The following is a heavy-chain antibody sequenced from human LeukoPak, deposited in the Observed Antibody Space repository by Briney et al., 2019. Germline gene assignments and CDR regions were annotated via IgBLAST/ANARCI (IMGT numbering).Heavy chain of an antibody. D-gene: IGHD5-24*01. Sequence: SETLSLTCTVSGGSISSYYWSWIRQPPGKGLEGIGYIYYSGSTNYNPSLKSRVTISVDTSKNQFSLKLSSVTAADTAVYYCARDGGDGYSPDYWGQGTLVTVSS. CDR1: GGSISSYY. CDR2: IYYSGST. CDR3: ARDGGDGYSPDY. V-gene: IGHV4-59*01. J-gene: IGHJ4*02.